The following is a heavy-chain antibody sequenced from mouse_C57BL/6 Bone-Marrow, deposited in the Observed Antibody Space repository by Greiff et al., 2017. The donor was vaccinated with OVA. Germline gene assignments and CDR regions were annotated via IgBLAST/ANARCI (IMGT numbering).Heavy chain of an antibody. CDR2: IYPGSGST. J-gene: IGHJ3*01. CDR1: GYTFTSYW. CDR3: ARRGHYYGSSPYFAY. V-gene: IGHV1-55*01. D-gene: IGHD1-1*01. Sequence: QVQLQQPGAELVKPGASVKMSCKASGYTFTSYWITWVKQRPGQGLEWIGAIYPGSGSTNYNEKFKSKATLTVDTSSSTAYMQLSSLTSEDSAVYYCARRGHYYGSSPYFAYWGQGTLVTVSA.